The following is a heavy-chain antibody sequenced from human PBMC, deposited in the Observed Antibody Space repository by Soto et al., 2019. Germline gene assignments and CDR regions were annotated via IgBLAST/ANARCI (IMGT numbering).Heavy chain of an antibody. V-gene: IGHV3-33*01. J-gene: IGHJ6*02. CDR1: RLTFSFYD. Sequence: SLGLSCAASRLTFSFYDMHWVRQAPGKGLEWVALTWSDGSRQFYADYVKGRFTISRDNSRSTLYLQMNSLRPEDTAVYYCVGEPKGGAYDMDVWGQGTTVTVSS. CDR3: VGEPKGGAYDMDV. D-gene: IGHD3-16*01. CDR2: TWSDGSRQ.